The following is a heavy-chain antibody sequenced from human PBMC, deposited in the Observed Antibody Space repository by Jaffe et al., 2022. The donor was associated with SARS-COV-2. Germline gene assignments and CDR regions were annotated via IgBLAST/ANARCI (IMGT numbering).Heavy chain of an antibody. D-gene: IGHD5-18*01. Sequence: QLQLQESGPGLVKPSETLSLSCTVSGGSISSGRYYWGWIRQPPGKGLEWIGSVYYNGNAYYNPSLQSRVTISLDTSKNQFSLKVSSVTAADTAVYYCVRRGDSHAMFDYWGQGTLVTVSS. CDR2: VYYNGNA. CDR1: GGSISSGRYY. J-gene: IGHJ4*02. V-gene: IGHV4-39*01. CDR3: VRRGDSHAMFDY.